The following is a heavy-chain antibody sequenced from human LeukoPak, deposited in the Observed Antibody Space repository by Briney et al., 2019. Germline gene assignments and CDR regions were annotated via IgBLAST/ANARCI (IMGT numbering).Heavy chain of an antibody. CDR1: GITLGGFG. CDR3: PRVTSEASFDY. J-gene: IGHJ4*02. V-gene: IGHV3-9*01. CDR2: ISWNSGSI. Sequence: PLRLFCSASGITLGGFGIPWVRAASGEGLEWVSGISWNSGSIGYADSVKGRFTISRDNAKNSLYLQMNSLRADDTAVYHCPRVTSEASFDYWGQGTLVIVSS.